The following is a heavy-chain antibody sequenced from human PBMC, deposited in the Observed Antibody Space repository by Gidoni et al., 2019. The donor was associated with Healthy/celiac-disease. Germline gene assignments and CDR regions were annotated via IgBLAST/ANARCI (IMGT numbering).Heavy chain of an antibody. Sequence: EVQLVAYGGGSVQPGWSLRFSCEASGVPFDDYATNWVRQAPGTGLGWVSGISCNSGSIGYAESMKGRFTISRDNAKNSLYLQMNSLRAEDTALYYCAKVRGGTYYYDSSGYQDRAFDIWGQGTMVTVSS. J-gene: IGHJ3*02. D-gene: IGHD3-22*01. CDR2: ISCNSGSI. CDR3: AKVRGGTYYYDSSGYQDRAFDI. V-gene: IGHV3-9*01. CDR1: GVPFDDYA.